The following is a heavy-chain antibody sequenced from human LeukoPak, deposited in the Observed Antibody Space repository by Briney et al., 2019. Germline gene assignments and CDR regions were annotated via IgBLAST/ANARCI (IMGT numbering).Heavy chain of an antibody. D-gene: IGHD6-19*01. CDR3: ARRAVAGKYYFDY. CDR1: IFTYYDYY. J-gene: IGHJ4*02. V-gene: IGHV3-11*01. Sequence: SGGSLRLPCAASIFTYYDYYMSWIRQAPGKGLEGVSYISSSGSTIYYADSVKGRFTISRDNATNSLYLQMNSLRAEDTAVYYCARRAVAGKYYFDYWGQGTLVTVSS. CDR2: ISSSGSTI.